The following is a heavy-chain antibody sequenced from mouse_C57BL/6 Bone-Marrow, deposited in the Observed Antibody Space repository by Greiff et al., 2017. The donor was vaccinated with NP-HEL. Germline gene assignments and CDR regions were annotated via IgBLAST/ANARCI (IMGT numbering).Heavy chain of an antibody. D-gene: IGHD1-1*01. Sequence: VKLQQPGAELVRPGSSVKLSCKASGYTFTSYWMDWVKQRPGQGLEWIGNIYPSDSETHYNQKFKDKATLTVDKSSSTAYMQLSSLTSEDSAVYYCARDYGSSWFAYWGQGTLVTVSA. CDR1: GYTFTSYW. V-gene: IGHV1-61*01. CDR3: ARDYGSSWFAY. J-gene: IGHJ3*01. CDR2: IYPSDSET.